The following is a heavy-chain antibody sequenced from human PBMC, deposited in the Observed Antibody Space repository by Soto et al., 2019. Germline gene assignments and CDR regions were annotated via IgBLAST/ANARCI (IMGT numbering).Heavy chain of an antibody. CDR3: AKTDSSGYYFVY. J-gene: IGHJ4*02. D-gene: IGHD3-22*01. Sequence: QVQLQESGPGLVKPSPTLSLTCTVSGDFLSSGGYYWIWIRQLPGKGVEGVGYIYSSGTTYSNPSLKSRITISVATSKNQFSLNLSSVTAADTAVYYCAKTDSSGYYFVYWGQGTLVTVFS. CDR1: GDFLSSGGYY. CDR2: IYSSGTT. V-gene: IGHV4-31*03.